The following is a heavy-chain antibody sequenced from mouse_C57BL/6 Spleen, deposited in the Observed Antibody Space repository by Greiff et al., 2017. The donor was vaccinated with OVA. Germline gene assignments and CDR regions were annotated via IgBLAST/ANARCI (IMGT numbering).Heavy chain of an antibody. V-gene: IGHV1-62-2*01. Sequence: VQLQQSGAELVKPGASVKLSCKASGYTFTEYTIHWVKQRSGQGLEWIGWFYPGSGSIKYNEKFKDKATLTADKSSSTAYMELSSLTSEDSAVYFCARDEEDDYYEYAMDYWGQGTSVTVSS. CDR1: GYTFTEYT. CDR2: FYPGSGSI. D-gene: IGHD2-3*01. J-gene: IGHJ4*01. CDR3: ARDEEDDYYEYAMDY.